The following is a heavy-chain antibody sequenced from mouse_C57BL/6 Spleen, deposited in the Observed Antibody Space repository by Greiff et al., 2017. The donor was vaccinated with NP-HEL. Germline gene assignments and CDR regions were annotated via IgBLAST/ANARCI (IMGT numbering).Heavy chain of an antibody. Sequence: EVQLQQSGPELVKPGASVKIPCKASGYTFTDYNMDWVKQSHGKSLEWIGDINPNNGGTIYNQKFKGKATLTVDKSSSTAYMELRSLTSEDTAVYYCARSPSYDYEKGYDAMDYWGQGTSVTVSS. D-gene: IGHD2-4*01. V-gene: IGHV1-18*01. CDR2: INPNNGGT. CDR3: ARSPSYDYEKGYDAMDY. CDR1: GYTFTDYN. J-gene: IGHJ4*01.